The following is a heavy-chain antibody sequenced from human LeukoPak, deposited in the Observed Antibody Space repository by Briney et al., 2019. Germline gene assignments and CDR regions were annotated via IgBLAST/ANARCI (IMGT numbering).Heavy chain of an antibody. CDR3: AEDGIRYFDWLANNWFDP. CDR2: ISSSSSYI. D-gene: IGHD3-9*01. CDR1: GFTFSSYS. V-gene: IGHV3-21*01. J-gene: IGHJ5*02. Sequence: PGGSLRLSCAASGFTFSSYSMNWVRQAPGKGLEWISSISSSSSYIYYADSVKGRFTISRDNAKNSLYLQMNSLRAEDTAVFFQAEDGIRYFDWLANNWFDPWGQGTLVTVSS.